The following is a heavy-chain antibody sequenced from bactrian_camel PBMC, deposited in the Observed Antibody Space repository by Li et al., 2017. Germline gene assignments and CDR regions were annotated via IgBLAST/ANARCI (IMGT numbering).Heavy chain of an antibody. J-gene: IGHJ4*01. Sequence: LVESGGGLVQPGGPLRLSCAASMFTFSNYGMAWVRQAPGKGLEWVSCINNGGGSTYYTDSVKGRFTISRDNGKNTLFLQLNSLKTEDTAMYYCATQIGLGQGTQVTVS. CDR1: MFTFSNYG. V-gene: IGHV3S40*01. CDR2: INNGGGST.